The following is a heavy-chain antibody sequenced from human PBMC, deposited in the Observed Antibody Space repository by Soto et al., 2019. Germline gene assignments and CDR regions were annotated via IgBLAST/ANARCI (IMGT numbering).Heavy chain of an antibody. Sequence: ASVKASCKSSGYTFTSYGISWVRQAPGQGLEWMGWISAYNGNTNYAQKLQGRVTMTTDTSTSTAYMELRSLRSDDTAVYYCARGVRAATGIPYYFDYWGQGTLVTVSS. CDR1: GYTFTSYG. CDR2: ISAYNGNT. CDR3: ARGVRAATGIPYYFDY. D-gene: IGHD6-13*01. V-gene: IGHV1-18*01. J-gene: IGHJ4*02.